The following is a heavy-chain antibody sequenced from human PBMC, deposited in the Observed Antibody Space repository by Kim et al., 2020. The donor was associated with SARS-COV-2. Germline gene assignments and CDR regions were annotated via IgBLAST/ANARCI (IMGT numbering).Heavy chain of an antibody. CDR2: IYYSGST. J-gene: IGHJ3*02. D-gene: IGHD1-1*01. Sequence: SETLSLTCTVSGGSISSGGYYWSWIRQHPGKGLEWIGYIYYSGSTYYNPSLKSRVTISVDTSKNQFSLKLSSVTAADTAVYYCARVRGPHWGLNWNDGGGGAFDIWGQGTMVTVSS. V-gene: IGHV4-31*03. CDR3: ARVRGPHWGLNWNDGGGGAFDI. CDR1: GGSISSGGYY.